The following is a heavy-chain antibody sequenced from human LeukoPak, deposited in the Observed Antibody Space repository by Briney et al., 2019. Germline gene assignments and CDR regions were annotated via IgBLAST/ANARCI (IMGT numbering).Heavy chain of an antibody. CDR2: IIPIFGTA. CDR1: GGTFSSYA. CDR3: AEGGSGYFPYYFDY. J-gene: IGHJ4*02. D-gene: IGHD3-22*01. V-gene: IGHV1-69*13. Sequence: SVKVSCKASGGTFSSYAISWVRQAPGQGLEWMGGIIPIFGTANYAQKFQGRVTITADESTSTAYMELSSLRSEDTAVYYCAEGGSGYFPYYFDYWGQGTLVTVSS.